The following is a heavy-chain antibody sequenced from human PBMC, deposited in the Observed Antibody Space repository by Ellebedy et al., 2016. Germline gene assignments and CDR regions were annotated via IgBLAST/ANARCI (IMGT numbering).Heavy chain of an antibody. Sequence: GESLKISXAASGFTFSDSNMNWVRQSPGRKLEWVASLNSGGTLMYYAASVRGRFTIYRDDARNSVFLQMENLRVEDTGIYYCTTDKEATEFCSTTSCSADAFDHWGQGTLVSVSS. J-gene: IGHJ3*01. V-gene: IGHV3-21*01. CDR3: TTDKEATEFCSTTSCSADAFDH. CDR2: LNSGGTLM. CDR1: GFTFSDSN. D-gene: IGHD2-2*01.